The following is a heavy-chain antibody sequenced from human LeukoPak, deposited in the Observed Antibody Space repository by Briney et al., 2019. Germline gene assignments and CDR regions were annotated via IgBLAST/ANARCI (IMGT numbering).Heavy chain of an antibody. V-gene: IGHV4-34*01. CDR2: INHSGGA. Sequence: PSETLSLTCAVYGGSFSGHYWSWIRQPPGKVLEWIGEINHSGGANYNPSLKSRVTMSVDTSKNQFSLNLTSVTAADTAVYYCARYGTYYYYYYMDVWGKGTTVTVSS. J-gene: IGHJ6*03. CDR3: ARYGTYYYYYYMDV. CDR1: GGSFSGHY. D-gene: IGHD4-17*01.